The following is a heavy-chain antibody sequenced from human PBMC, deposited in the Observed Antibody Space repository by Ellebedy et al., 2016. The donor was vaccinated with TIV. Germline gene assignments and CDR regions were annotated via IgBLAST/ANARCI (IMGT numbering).Heavy chain of an antibody. V-gene: IGHV4-59*12. CDR1: GGSISSYY. CDR3: ARVPLDY. CDR2: IYYSGST. Sequence: MPSETLSLTCTVSGGSISSYYWSWIRQPPGKGLEWIGYIYYSGSTNYNPSLKSRVTISVDTSKNQFSLKLSSVTAADTAVYYCARVPLDYWGQGTLVTVSS. J-gene: IGHJ4*02.